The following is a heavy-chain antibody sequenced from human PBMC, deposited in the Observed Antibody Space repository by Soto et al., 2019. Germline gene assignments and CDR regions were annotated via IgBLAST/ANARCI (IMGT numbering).Heavy chain of an antibody. Sequence: SETLSLTCTVSGGSISTYYWSWIRQPPGKGLEWIGYIYYNGRTNYNPSLESRVTISLDTSKSQFSLKLSSVSAADTAVYYCARDGSGYDFWSGPYFFDYWGPGTLVTVAS. CDR3: ARDGSGYDFWSGPYFFDY. J-gene: IGHJ4*02. CDR1: GGSISTYY. CDR2: IYYNGRT. D-gene: IGHD3-3*01. V-gene: IGHV4-59*01.